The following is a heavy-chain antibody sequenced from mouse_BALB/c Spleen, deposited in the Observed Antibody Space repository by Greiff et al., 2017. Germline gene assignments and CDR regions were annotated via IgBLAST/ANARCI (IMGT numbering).Heavy chain of an antibody. J-gene: IGHJ4*01. CDR2: IRNKANGYTT. CDR1: GFTFTDYY. Sequence: EVHLVESGGGLVQPGGSLRLSCATSGFTFTDYYMSWVRQPPGKALEWLGFIRNKANGYTTEYSASVKGRFTISRDNSQSILYLQMNTLRAEDSATYYCARDSDYWGQGTSVTVSS. CDR3: ARDSDY. V-gene: IGHV7-3*02.